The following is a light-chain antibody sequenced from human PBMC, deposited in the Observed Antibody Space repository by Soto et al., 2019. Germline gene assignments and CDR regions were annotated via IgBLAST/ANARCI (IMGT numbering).Light chain of an antibody. J-gene: IGKJ5*01. CDR1: QGISTY. CDR2: AAS. V-gene: IGKV1-9*01. CDR3: QQLNTFPIT. Sequence: DIQLTQAPSFLSASAGDRVTITCRASQGISTYLAWYQQKPGRAPNLLIYAASTLQSEVPSRFSGSGSGTESTLTISSLQPEDFATYYCQQLNTFPITFGQGTRLEI.